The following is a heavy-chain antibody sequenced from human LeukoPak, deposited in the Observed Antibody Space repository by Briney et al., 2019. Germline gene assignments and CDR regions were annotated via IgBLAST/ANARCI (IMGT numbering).Heavy chain of an antibody. Sequence: ASVKVSCKASGYTFTSYGISWVRQAPGQGLEWMGWISAYNGNTNYAQKLQGRVTMTTDTSTSTAYMELRSLRSDDTAVYYCARTTFDTRGSGSQQRFDYWGQGTLVTVSS. CDR1: GYTFTSYG. CDR2: ISAYNGNT. D-gene: IGHD1-26*01. V-gene: IGHV1-18*01. CDR3: ARTTFDTRGSGSQQRFDY. J-gene: IGHJ4*02.